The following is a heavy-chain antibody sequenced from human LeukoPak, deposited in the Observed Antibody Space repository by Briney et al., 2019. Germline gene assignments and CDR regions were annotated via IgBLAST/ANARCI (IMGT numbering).Heavy chain of an antibody. CDR1: GFTFSSYG. D-gene: IGHD2-21*01. CDR3: AKRSLALFDY. CDR2: IRYDGSNK. Sequence: GGSLRLSCAASGFTFSSYGMHWVRQAPGKGLEWVAFIRYDGSNKYYADSVKGRFTISRDNSKNTLYLQMNSLRAEDTAVYYCAKRSLALFDYWGQGTLVTVSS. J-gene: IGHJ4*02. V-gene: IGHV3-30*02.